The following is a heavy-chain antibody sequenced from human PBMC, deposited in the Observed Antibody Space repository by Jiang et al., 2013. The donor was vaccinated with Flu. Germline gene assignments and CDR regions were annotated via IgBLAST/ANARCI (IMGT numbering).Heavy chain of an antibody. Sequence: SCKASGGTFRNYAISWVRQAPGQGLEWMGGIIPIFGTTSYAQKFQGRVTITADESTRTAYMELSSLRFEDTAVYYCASSTLGSYSPFDYWGQGTLVTVSS. CDR2: IIPIFGTT. CDR1: GGTFRNYA. CDR3: ASSTLGSYSPFDY. D-gene: IGHD3-10*01. V-gene: IGHV1-69*01. J-gene: IGHJ4*02.